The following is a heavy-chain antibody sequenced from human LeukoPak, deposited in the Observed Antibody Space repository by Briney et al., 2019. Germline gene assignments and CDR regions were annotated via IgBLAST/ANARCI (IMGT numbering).Heavy chain of an antibody. V-gene: IGHV1-18*01. Sequence: ASVKVSCKASGYTFTSFGVTWVRQAPGQGLEWMGWINTYNGNTNYARVLQGRVTMTTDTSTSTVYMELGSLRSDDTAVYYCARPSSDWYFDYWGQGTLVTVSS. D-gene: IGHD6-19*01. J-gene: IGHJ4*02. CDR1: GYTFTSFG. CDR2: INTYNGNT. CDR3: ARPSSDWYFDY.